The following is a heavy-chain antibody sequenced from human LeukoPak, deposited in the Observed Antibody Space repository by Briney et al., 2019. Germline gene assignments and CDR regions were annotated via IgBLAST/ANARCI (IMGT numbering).Heavy chain of an antibody. Sequence: ASVKVSCKASGYTFTGFYMHWVRQAPGQGLEWMGWINPNSGDTNYAQKFQGRVTMTRNTSISTAYMELSSLRSEDTAVYYCARGLYYGDYWGQGTLVTVSS. CDR1: GYTFTGFY. V-gene: IGHV1-2*02. CDR2: INPNSGDT. J-gene: IGHJ4*02. CDR3: ARGLYYGDY.